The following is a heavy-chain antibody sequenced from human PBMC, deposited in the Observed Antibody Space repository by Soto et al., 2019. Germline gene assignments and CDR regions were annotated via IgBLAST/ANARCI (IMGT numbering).Heavy chain of an antibody. V-gene: IGHV3-74*01. CDR2: IKSDGTST. J-gene: IGHJ4*02. CDR3: VRDRSTCKDY. D-gene: IGHD2-2*01. Sequence: EVQLVESGGGLVQPGGSLRLSCAASGFTFSSYWMHWVRQVPGKRLVWVSRIKSDGTSTDYADSVKGRFTISRDNAKNRLYLQMNSLRVEETAVYYCVRDRSTCKDYWGQGTLVTVSS. CDR1: GFTFSSYW.